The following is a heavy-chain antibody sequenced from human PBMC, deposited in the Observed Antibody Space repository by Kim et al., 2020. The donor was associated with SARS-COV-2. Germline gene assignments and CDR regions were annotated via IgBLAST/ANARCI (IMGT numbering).Heavy chain of an antibody. V-gene: IGHV1-69*13. CDR2: LIPLFTTT. CDR3: ARSDTVVEKNWYLRL. CDR1: GVASNTYA. J-gene: IGHJ2*01. D-gene: IGHD3-22*01. Sequence: SVKVSCETSGVASNTYAIHWVRQAPGQGLEWMGALIPLFTTTNYAQKFQGRVSITADDSAGTTYMEMSGLTSDDTALYYCARSDTVVEKNWYLRLWGRG.